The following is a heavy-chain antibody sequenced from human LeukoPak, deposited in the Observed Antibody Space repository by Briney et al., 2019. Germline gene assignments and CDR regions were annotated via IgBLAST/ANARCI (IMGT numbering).Heavy chain of an antibody. V-gene: IGHV1-46*01. J-gene: IGHJ4*02. CDR2: INPSGGST. CDR3: ARESREYYFDY. Sequence: ASVKVSCKASGYTFTSCYMHWVRQAPGQGLEWMGIINPSGGSTSYAQKFQGRVTMTRDTSTSTVYMELSSLRSEDTAVYYCARESREYYFDYWGQGALVTVSS. CDR1: GYTFTSCY.